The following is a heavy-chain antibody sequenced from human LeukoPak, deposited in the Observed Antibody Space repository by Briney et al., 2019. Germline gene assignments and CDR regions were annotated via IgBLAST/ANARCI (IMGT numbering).Heavy chain of an antibody. CDR2: ISYDGSNK. CDR1: GFTFSSYA. Sequence: AGGSLRLSCAASGFTFSSYAMHWVRQAPGKGLEWVAVISYDGSNKYYADSVKGRFTISRDNSKNTLYLQMNSLRAEDTAVYYCAKDSNWGCDYWGQGTLVTVSS. D-gene: IGHD7-27*01. J-gene: IGHJ4*02. CDR3: AKDSNWGCDY. V-gene: IGHV3-30*01.